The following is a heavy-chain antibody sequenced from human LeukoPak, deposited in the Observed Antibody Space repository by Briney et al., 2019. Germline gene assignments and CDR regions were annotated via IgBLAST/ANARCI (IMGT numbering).Heavy chain of an antibody. Sequence: ASMTVSCKASGYRFTSYAINWVRQAPGQGLEWMGWISAYNGNTDYAQKFQGRVTMTTDTSTSTAYMEWRSLTSDDTAVYYCARDPLRSTWSTYYNALDVWGQGTTVT. CDR2: ISAYNGNT. CDR1: GYRFTSYA. CDR3: ARDPLRSTWSTYYNALDV. V-gene: IGHV1-18*01. D-gene: IGHD6-13*01. J-gene: IGHJ6*02.